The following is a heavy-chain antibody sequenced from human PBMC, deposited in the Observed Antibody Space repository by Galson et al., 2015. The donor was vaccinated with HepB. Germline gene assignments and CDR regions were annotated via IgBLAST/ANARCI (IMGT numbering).Heavy chain of an antibody. D-gene: IGHD3-3*01. V-gene: IGHV1-24*01. CDR3: ATAELRFLEWLFGHYYGMDV. Sequence: SVKVSCKVSGYTLTELSMHWVRQAPGRGLEWMGGFGPEDGETIYAQKFQGRVTMTEDTSTDTAYMELSSLRSEDTAVYYCATAELRFLEWLFGHYYGMDVGGQGTTVTVSS. J-gene: IGHJ6*02. CDR1: GYTLTELS. CDR2: FGPEDGET.